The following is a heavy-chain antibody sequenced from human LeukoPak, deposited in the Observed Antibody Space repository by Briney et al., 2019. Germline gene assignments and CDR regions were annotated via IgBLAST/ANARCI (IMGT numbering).Heavy chain of an antibody. J-gene: IGHJ4*02. D-gene: IGHD3-22*01. CDR3: ARVSWLSYYFDY. V-gene: IGHV3-7*01. CDR1: GFTFSTYW. Sequence: GGSLRLSCAASGFTFSTYWMSWVRQAPGKGLEWVANIKQDGSEKYYVESVKGRSTISRDNAKNSLFLQMNSLRAEDTAVYYCARVSWLSYYFDYWGQGTLVTVSS. CDR2: IKQDGSEK.